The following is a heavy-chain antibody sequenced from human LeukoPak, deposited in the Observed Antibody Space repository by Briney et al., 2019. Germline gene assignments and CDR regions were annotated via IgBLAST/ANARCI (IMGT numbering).Heavy chain of an antibody. J-gene: IGHJ6*03. D-gene: IGHD2-2*02. Sequence: GGSLRLSCAASGFTFSSYGMHWVRQAPGKGLEWVAFIRCDGSNKYYADSVKGRFTISRDNSKNTLYLQMNSLRAEDTAVYYCAKDGVDIVVVPAALHYYYYMDVWGKGTTVTVSS. CDR3: AKDGVDIVVVPAALHYYYYMDV. CDR2: IRCDGSNK. V-gene: IGHV3-30*02. CDR1: GFTFSSYG.